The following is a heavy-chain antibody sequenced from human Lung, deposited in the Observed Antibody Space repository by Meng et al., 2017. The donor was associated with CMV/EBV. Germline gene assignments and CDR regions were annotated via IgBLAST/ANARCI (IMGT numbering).Heavy chain of an antibody. Sequence: SLKISCAASGFTFDDYAMHWVRQAPGKGLEWVSGISWNSGSIGYADSVKGRFTISRDNAKNSLYLQMNSLRAEDTALYYCAKADIVVVPAGAFDIWGQXTMXTV. J-gene: IGHJ3*02. D-gene: IGHD2-2*01. V-gene: IGHV3-9*01. CDR3: AKADIVVVPAGAFDI. CDR2: ISWNSGSI. CDR1: GFTFDDYA.